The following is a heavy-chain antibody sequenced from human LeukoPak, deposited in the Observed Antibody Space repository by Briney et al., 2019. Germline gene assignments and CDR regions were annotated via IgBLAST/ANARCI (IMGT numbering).Heavy chain of an antibody. V-gene: IGHV1-69*04. CDR2: IIPILGIA. CDR3: ASTDAPNYYDSSGYYDDY. D-gene: IGHD3-22*01. J-gene: IGHJ4*02. Sequence: GASVKVSCKASGGTFSSYAISWVRQAPGQGLEWMGRIIPILGIANYAQKFQGRVTITADKSTSTAYMELSSLRSEDTAVYYYASTDAPNYYDSSGYYDDYWGQGTLVTVSS. CDR1: GGTFSSYA.